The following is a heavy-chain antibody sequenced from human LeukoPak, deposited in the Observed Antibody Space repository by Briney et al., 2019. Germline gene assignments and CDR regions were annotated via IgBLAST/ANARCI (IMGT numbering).Heavy chain of an antibody. J-gene: IGHJ4*02. D-gene: IGHD6-19*01. Sequence: SETLSLTCTVPGGSTSGSDWSWIRQPPGKGLEWSGDIYYSGSTNYNPSLTSRVTISVDTSKNQFSLKLNSVTAADTAVYYCARGWDGIAVAGSFDYWGQGTLVTVSS. CDR3: ARGWDGIAVAGSFDY. CDR1: GGSTSGSD. CDR2: IYYSGST. V-gene: IGHV4-59*01.